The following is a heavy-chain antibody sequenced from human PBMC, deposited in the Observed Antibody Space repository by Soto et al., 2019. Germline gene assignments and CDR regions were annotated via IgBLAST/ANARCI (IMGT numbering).Heavy chain of an antibody. CDR1: GFTFSGYG. D-gene: IGHD3-16*01. Sequence: PGGSLRLSWAASGFTFSGYGIHWVRQAPGKGLEWVAVIWYDGSNKYYADSVKGRFTISRDNSKNTLYLQMNSLRAEDTAVYYCARDTRSFGLIDYWGQGTLVTVSS. V-gene: IGHV3-33*01. J-gene: IGHJ4*02. CDR3: ARDTRSFGLIDY. CDR2: IWYDGSNK.